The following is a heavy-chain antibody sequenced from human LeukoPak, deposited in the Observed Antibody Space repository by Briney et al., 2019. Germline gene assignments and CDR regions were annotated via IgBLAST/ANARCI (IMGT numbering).Heavy chain of an antibody. V-gene: IGHV3-23*01. J-gene: IGHJ4*02. D-gene: IGHD3-3*01. CDR2: ISGSGDNT. Sequence: GGSLRLSCAASGFTFSSYAMSWVRQAPGKGMEWVSAISGSGDNTYYADSVKGRFTISRDNSKNTLCLQMNSLRAEDTAVYYCAREGDFWSGPSGYFDNWGQGTLVTVSS. CDR3: AREGDFWSGPSGYFDN. CDR1: GFTFSSYA.